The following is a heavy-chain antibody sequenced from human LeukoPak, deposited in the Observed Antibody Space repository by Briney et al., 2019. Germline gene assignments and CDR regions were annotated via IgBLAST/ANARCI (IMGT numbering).Heavy chain of an antibody. CDR1: GFTFSSYW. J-gene: IGHJ3*02. CDR3: ARDSGSSPRDCSSTSCRNDAFDI. D-gene: IGHD2-2*01. V-gene: IGHV3-23*01. Sequence: GGSLRLSCAASGFTFSSYWMSWVRQAPGKGLEWVSVISGSGGSTYYADSVKGRFTISRDNSKNTLYLQMNSLRAEDTAVYYCARDSGSSPRDCSSTSCRNDAFDIWGQGTMVTVSS. CDR2: ISGSGGST.